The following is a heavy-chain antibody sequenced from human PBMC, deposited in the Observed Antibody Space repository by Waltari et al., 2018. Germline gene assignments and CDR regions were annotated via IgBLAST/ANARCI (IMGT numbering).Heavy chain of an antibody. CDR1: GFTFSSYA. J-gene: IGHJ6*02. Sequence: EVQLLESGGGLVQPGGSLRLSCAASGFTFSSYAMSWVRQAPGKGLEWVSAISGSGGSTYYADSVKGRFTISRDNSKNTLYLQMNSLRAEDTAVYYCARDRLGLIAVAGRRNYYYGMDVWGQGTTVTVSS. CDR2: ISGSGGST. D-gene: IGHD6-19*01. CDR3: ARDRLGLIAVAGRRNYYYGMDV. V-gene: IGHV3-23*01.